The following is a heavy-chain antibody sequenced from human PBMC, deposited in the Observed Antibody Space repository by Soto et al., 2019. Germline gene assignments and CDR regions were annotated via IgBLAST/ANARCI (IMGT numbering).Heavy chain of an antibody. CDR1: GFSVSSNY. CDR2: HYSGGST. Sequence: GGSLRLSCAISGFSVSSNYLSWGRQAPGKGLEWVSVHYSGGSTYYADSVQGRFTISRDKSNNTLYLQMRRVRAEDTAVYFCARHRHPRGTVGATSPLDPWGQGTQVTVSS. D-gene: IGHD1-26*01. J-gene: IGHJ5*02. CDR3: ARHRHPRGTVGATSPLDP. V-gene: IGHV3-53*01.